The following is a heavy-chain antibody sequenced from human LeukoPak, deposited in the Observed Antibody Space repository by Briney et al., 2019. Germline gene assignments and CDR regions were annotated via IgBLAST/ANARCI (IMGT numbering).Heavy chain of an antibody. V-gene: IGHV3-23*01. CDR3: AKNAGYSYGLYYFDY. J-gene: IGHJ4*02. D-gene: IGHD5-18*01. CDR1: GFTFTSYG. Sequence: GGSLRLSCAASGFTFTSYGMSWVRQAPGKGLEWVSGISGSGGSTYYADSVKGRFTISRDNSKNTLYLQMNSLRSEDSAVYYCAKNAGYSYGLYYFDYWGQGTLVTVSS. CDR2: ISGSGGST.